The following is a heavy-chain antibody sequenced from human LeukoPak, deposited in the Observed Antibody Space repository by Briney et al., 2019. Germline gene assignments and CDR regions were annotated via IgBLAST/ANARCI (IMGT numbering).Heavy chain of an antibody. CDR2: IYYSGST. CDR1: GGSISSGDYY. Sequence: PSETLSLTCTVSGGSISSGDYYWSWIRQPPGKGLEWIGYIYYSGSTNYNPSLKSRVTISVDTSKNQFSLKLSSVTAADTAVYYCARAMVRGALNWFDPWGQGTLVTVSS. D-gene: IGHD3-10*01. V-gene: IGHV4-61*08. CDR3: ARAMVRGALNWFDP. J-gene: IGHJ5*02.